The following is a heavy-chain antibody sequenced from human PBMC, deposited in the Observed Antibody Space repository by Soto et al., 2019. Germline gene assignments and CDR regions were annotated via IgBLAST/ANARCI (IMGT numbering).Heavy chain of an antibody. Sequence: QVQLQESGPGLVKPSQTLSLTCTVSGGSISSGGYYWSWILQHPGKGLEWIGYIYYSGSTYYNQSLKSRVTIAVDPSKNQFSLKLGSVTAADTAVYYCARRHREAGTGWFDSWGQGTLVTVSS. D-gene: IGHD6-13*01. V-gene: IGHV4-31*03. CDR2: IYYSGST. CDR3: ARRHREAGTGWFDS. J-gene: IGHJ5*01. CDR1: GGSISSGGYY.